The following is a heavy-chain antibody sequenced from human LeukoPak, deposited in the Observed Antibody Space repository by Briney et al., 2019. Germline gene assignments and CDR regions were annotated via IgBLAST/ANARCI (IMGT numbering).Heavy chain of an antibody. CDR2: VIPIFGTA. Sequence: GASVKVSCKASGGTFSSYAISWVRQAPGQGLEWMGRVIPIFGTANYAQKFQGRVTITADESTSTAYMELSSLRSEDTAVYYCARVGYSSSSGGFDYYGMDVWGQGTTVTVSS. CDR3: ARVGYSSSSGGFDYYGMDV. V-gene: IGHV1-69*13. CDR1: GGTFSSYA. D-gene: IGHD6-6*01. J-gene: IGHJ6*02.